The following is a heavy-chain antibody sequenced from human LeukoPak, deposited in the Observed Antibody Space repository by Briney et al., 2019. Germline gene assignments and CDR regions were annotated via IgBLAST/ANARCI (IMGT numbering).Heavy chain of an antibody. J-gene: IGHJ4*02. CDR1: GYRFNSYW. V-gene: IGHV5-51*01. Sequence: GESLKISCKASGYRFNSYWIGWVRQMPGKGLEWMGIIYPSDSDARYSPSFEGQVIISVDKSITTAYMHWSSLRASDTAIYYCARLALYQLPALNTNYFDYWGQGTLVTVSS. CDR3: ARLALYQLPALNTNYFDY. CDR2: IYPSDSDA. D-gene: IGHD6-6*01.